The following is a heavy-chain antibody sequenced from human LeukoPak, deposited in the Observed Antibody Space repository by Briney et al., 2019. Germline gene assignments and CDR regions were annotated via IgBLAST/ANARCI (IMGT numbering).Heavy chain of an antibody. Sequence: GGSLRLSCAASGFTFSSYSMNWVRQAPRKGLEWVSSISSSSSYIYYADSVKGRFTISRDNAKNSLYLQMNSLRAEDTAVYYCARDREYQLLHYYYYYMDVWGKGTTVTVSS. D-gene: IGHD2-2*01. CDR3: ARDREYQLLHYYYYYMDV. J-gene: IGHJ6*03. CDR2: ISSSSSYI. CDR1: GFTFSSYS. V-gene: IGHV3-21*01.